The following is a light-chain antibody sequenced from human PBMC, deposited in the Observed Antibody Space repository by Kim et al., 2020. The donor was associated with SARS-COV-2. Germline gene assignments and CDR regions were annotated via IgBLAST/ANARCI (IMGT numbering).Light chain of an antibody. CDR2: EVS. Sequence: GQSVTISCTGTSSDIGGYNYVSWYQQHPGKAPKLMIYEVSKWALGGPDRFSGSKSGNTASLTVSGLQAEDEAIYYCSSYAGSNNLVFGGGTQLTVL. CDR1: SSDIGGYNY. J-gene: IGLJ3*02. V-gene: IGLV2-8*01. CDR3: SSYAGSNNLV.